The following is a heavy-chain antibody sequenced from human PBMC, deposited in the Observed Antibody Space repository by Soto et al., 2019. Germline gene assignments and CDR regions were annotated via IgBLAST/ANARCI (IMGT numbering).Heavy chain of an antibody. CDR2: IYYSGST. CDR1: GGSISSSSYY. CDR3: ARQFPNTATQYNWFDP. D-gene: IGHD5-18*01. Sequence: QLLESGPGLVKPSETLSLTCTVSGGSISSSSYYWGWIRQPPGKGLEWIGSIYYSGSTYYNPSLKSRVTISVDTSKNQFSLKLSSVTAADTAVYYCARQFPNTATQYNWFDPWGQGTLVTVSS. J-gene: IGHJ5*02. V-gene: IGHV4-39*01.